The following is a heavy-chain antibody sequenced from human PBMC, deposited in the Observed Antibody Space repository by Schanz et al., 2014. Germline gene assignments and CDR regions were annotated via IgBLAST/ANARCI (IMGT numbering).Heavy chain of an antibody. CDR2: ISAYNGNT. D-gene: IGHD3-16*01. CDR1: GYTFTSYG. J-gene: IGHJ2*01. CDR3: VRVPSRDVSFDL. V-gene: IGHV1-18*01. Sequence: VQLVQSGAEVKRPGASVRVSCKASGYTFTSYGISWVRQAPGQGLEWMGWISAYNGNTNYAQKLQGRVTMTTDTSANTAYMELRSLRSDDTAHYYCVRVPSRDVSFDLWGRGTLVTVSS.